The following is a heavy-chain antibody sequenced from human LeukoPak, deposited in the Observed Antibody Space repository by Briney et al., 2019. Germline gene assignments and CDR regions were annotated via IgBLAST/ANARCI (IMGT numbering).Heavy chain of an antibody. CDR3: ARSGPGYCSSTSCYGSYYYYYYMDV. J-gene: IGHJ6*03. V-gene: IGHV4-34*01. CDR2: INHSGST. D-gene: IGHD2-2*01. CDR1: GGSFSGYY. Sequence: SETLSLTCAVYGGSFSGYYWSWIRQPPGKGLEWIGEINHSGSTNYNPSLKSRVTISVDTSKNQFSLKLSSVTAADTAVYYCARSGPGYCSSTSCYGSYYYYYYMDVWGKGTTVTVSS.